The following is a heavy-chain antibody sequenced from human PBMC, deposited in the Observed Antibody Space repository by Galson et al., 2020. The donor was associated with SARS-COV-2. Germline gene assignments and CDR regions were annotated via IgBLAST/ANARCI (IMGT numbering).Heavy chain of an antibody. J-gene: IGHJ3*02. CDR2: IYWDDDK. Sequence: SGPTLVKPTQTLTLTCTFSGFSLSTSGVSVGWIRQPPGKALEWLALIYWDDDKRYNPSLKTRLTITKDTSKNQVVLTMTTMDPVDTAKYYCAHTGYESLSPDTFDIWGQGTMVTVSS. CDR3: AHTGYESLSPDTFDI. CDR1: GFSLSTSGVS. D-gene: IGHD1-1*01. V-gene: IGHV2-5*02.